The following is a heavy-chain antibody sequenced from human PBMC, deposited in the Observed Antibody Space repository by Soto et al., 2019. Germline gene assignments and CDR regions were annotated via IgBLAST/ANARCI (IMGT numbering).Heavy chain of an antibody. D-gene: IGHD3-16*01. Sequence: QVQLQESGPGLVKPSETLSLTCTVSGGSISSYYWSWIRQSPGKGLELIGYIYYSGSTNYNPSLKSRVTISVDTSKNQFSLKLSSVTAADTAVYYCARRWGSTFDYWGQGTLVTVSS. CDR1: GGSISSYY. J-gene: IGHJ4*02. CDR2: IYYSGST. CDR3: ARRWGSTFDY. V-gene: IGHV4-59*08.